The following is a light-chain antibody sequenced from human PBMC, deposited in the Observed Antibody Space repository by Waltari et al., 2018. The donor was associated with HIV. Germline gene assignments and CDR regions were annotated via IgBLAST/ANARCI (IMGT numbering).Light chain of an antibody. J-gene: IGLJ3*02. Sequence: QPVLTQLPSMSGTPGQTVTISCSGSNSTIGSSPMYWYHHLPGTTPRPLIYSNNERPSGVPDRFSGSKSGTSASLTISGLRSEDEADYYCSTWDESQSFQVFGGGTKVTVL. CDR1: NSTIGSSP. CDR2: SNN. CDR3: STWDESQSFQV. V-gene: IGLV1-47*01.